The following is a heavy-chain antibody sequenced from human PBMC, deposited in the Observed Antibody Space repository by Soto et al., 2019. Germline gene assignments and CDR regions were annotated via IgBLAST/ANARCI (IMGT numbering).Heavy chain of an antibody. V-gene: IGHV1-69*13. CDR3: AREAVVAGDNDGFDI. CDR2: IIPIFGTA. Sequence: GASVKVSCKASGGTFTSYSISWVRQAPGQGLEWMGGIIPIFGTANYAQKLQGRVTITADESTSTAYMELSSLRSEDTAVYYCAREAVVAGDNDGFDIWGQGTMVTVSS. J-gene: IGHJ3*02. D-gene: IGHD2-15*01. CDR1: GGTFTSYS.